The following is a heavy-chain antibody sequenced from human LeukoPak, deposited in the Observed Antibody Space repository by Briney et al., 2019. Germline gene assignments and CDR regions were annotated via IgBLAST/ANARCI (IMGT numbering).Heavy chain of an antibody. V-gene: IGHV1-2*02. Sequence: ASVKVSCKASGYTFTGYYMRWVRQAPGQGLEWMGWINPNSGGTNYAQKFQGRVTMTRDTSISTAYMELSRLRSDDTAVYYCAREYSRNAGRGGMDVWGQGTTVTVSS. J-gene: IGHJ6*02. CDR2: INPNSGGT. CDR1: GYTFTGYY. CDR3: AREYSRNAGRGGMDV. D-gene: IGHD6-13*01.